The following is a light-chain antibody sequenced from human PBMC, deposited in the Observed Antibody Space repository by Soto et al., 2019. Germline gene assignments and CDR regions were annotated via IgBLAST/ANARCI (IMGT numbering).Light chain of an antibody. CDR1: QSIGPY. CDR3: QHSYSSPHT. V-gene: IGKV1-39*01. Sequence: DIQMTQSPSSLSASVGDRVTITCRASQSIGPYLNWYHQRPGKAPSFLIYAASNLESGVPSRVSGSGSGTDFTLTIISLQPDDFASYHCQHSYSSPHTFGQGTKVEIK. CDR2: AAS. J-gene: IGKJ4*01.